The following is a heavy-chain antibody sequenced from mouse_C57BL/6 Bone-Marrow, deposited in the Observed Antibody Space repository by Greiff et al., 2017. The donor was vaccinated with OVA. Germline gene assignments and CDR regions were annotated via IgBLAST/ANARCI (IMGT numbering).Heavy chain of an antibody. CDR3: ARRTPLYYYGSSPYYFDY. D-gene: IGHD1-1*01. V-gene: IGHV5-9*04. J-gene: IGHJ2*01. CDR1: GFTFSSYT. CDR2: ISGGGGNT. Sequence: EVQLVESGGGLVKPGGSLKLSCAASGFTFSSYTMSWVRQTPEKRLEWVATISGGGGNTYYPDSVKGRFTISSDNATNTPYLQMSSRMSEDTAVYYCARRTPLYYYGSSPYYFDYWGQGTTLTVSS.